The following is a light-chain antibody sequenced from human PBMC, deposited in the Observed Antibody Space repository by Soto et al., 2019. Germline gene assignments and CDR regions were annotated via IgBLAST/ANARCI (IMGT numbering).Light chain of an antibody. CDR1: QSISSW. J-gene: IGKJ4*01. CDR3: QQYGSFSQIT. Sequence: DIQMTQSPSNMSASVLEGVNITCRASQSISSWLAWYQQKPGKAPKLLIFDASILQSGVPSRFSGSGSGTEFTLSISRLQTDDFATYYCQQYGSFSQITFGGGTKVEI. CDR2: DAS. V-gene: IGKV1-5*01.